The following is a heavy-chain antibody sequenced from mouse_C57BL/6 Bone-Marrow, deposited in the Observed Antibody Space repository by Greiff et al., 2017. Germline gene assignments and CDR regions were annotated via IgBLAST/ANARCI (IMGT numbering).Heavy chain of an antibody. CDR3: ARDYYGSSYLYYFDY. CDR1: GYTFTSYW. D-gene: IGHD1-1*01. Sequence: VQLQQPGAELVKPGASVKMSCKASGYTFTSYWITWVKQRPGQGLEWIGDIYPGSGSTTYNEKFKSKATLTVDTSSSTAYMQLSSLTSEDSAVYYCARDYYGSSYLYYFDYWGQGTTLTVSS. CDR2: IYPGSGST. J-gene: IGHJ2*01. V-gene: IGHV1-55*01.